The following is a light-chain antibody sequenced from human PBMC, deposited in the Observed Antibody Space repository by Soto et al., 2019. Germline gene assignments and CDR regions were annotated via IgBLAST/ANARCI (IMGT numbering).Light chain of an antibody. V-gene: IGLV2-8*01. CDR3: SLYAGTNSVV. Sequence: QSVLTQPRSASGSPGQAVAISGTGTSSDIGAYKFVSWYQQHPGKAPKLIIYEVSIRPSGVPDRFSGSKSGNTASLTVSGLLAEDEADYYCSLYAGTNSVVFGGGTKVTVL. CDR2: EVS. J-gene: IGLJ2*01. CDR1: SSDIGAYKF.